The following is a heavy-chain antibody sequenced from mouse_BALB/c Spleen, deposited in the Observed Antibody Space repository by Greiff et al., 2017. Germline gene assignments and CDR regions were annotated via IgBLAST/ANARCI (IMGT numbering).Heavy chain of an antibody. CDR3: TRGYYLYAMDY. D-gene: IGHD3-1*01. Sequence: QVQLQQSGPELVKPGALVKISCKASGYTFTSYDINWVKQRPGQGLEWIGWIYPGYGSTKYNEKFKGKAKLTAVTSTSTAYMELSSLTNEDSAVYYCTRGYYLYAMDYWGQGTSVTVSS. CDR2: IYPGYGST. CDR1: GYTFTSYD. J-gene: IGHJ4*01. V-gene: IGHV1-66*01.